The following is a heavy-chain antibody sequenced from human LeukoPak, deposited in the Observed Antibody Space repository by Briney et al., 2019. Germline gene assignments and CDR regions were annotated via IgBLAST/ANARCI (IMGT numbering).Heavy chain of an antibody. Sequence: SETLSLTCTVSGDSISSYYWSWIRQPAGKGLEWIGRIYTSGSTNYNPSLKSRVTMSVDTSKNQFSLKLSSVTAADTAVYYCARENIDYGSGSYYSPNNWFDPWGQGTLVTVSS. CDR2: IYTSGST. D-gene: IGHD3-10*01. CDR1: GDSISSYY. V-gene: IGHV4-4*07. CDR3: ARENIDYGSGSYYSPNNWFDP. J-gene: IGHJ5*02.